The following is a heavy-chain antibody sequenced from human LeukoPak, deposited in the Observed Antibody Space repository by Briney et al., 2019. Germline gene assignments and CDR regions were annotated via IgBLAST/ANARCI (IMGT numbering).Heavy chain of an antibody. J-gene: IGHJ5*02. V-gene: IGHV4-59*08. CDR2: IYYSGSA. Sequence: PSETLSLTCTVSGGSISSYYWSWIRQPPGKGLEWIGYIYYSGSANYNPSLKSRVTISVDTSKNQFSLKLSSVTAADTAVYYCARRPDWFDPWGQGTLVTVSS. CDR3: ARRPDWFDP. CDR1: GGSISSYY.